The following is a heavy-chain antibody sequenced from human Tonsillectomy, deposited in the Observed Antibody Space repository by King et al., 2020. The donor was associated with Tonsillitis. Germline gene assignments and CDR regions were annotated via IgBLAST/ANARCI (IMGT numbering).Heavy chain of an antibody. V-gene: IGHV4-39*01. Sequence: QLQESGPGLVKPSETLSLTCTVSGGSISSSSYYWGWIRQPPGKGLEWIGSIYYSGSTYYNPSLKSRVTISVDTSKNQFSLKLSSVTAAATAVYYCARHVPTPYTWNPSGYYYYYGMDVWGQGTTVTVSS. CDR1: GGSISSSSYY. D-gene: IGHD1-20*01. J-gene: IGHJ6*02. CDR2: IYYSGST. CDR3: ARHVPTPYTWNPSGYYYYYGMDV.